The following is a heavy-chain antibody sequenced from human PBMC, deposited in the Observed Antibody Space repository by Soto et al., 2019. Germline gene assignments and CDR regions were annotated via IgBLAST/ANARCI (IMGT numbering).Heavy chain of an antibody. J-gene: IGHJ6*02. CDR1: GGSISSSSYY. Sequence: PSETLSLTCTVSGGSISSSSYYWGWIRQPPGKGLEWIGSIYYSGSTYYNPSLKSRVTISVDTSKNQFSLKLSSVTAADTAVYYCARHSWRVGGSYYSYYYYGMDVWGQGTTVTVSS. V-gene: IGHV4-39*01. CDR3: ARHSWRVGGSYYSYYYYGMDV. CDR2: IYYSGST. D-gene: IGHD1-26*01.